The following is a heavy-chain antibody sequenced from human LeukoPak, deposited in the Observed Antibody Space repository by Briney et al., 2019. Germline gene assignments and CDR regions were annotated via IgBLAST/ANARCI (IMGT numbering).Heavy chain of an antibody. CDR2: ISGSGGYT. Sequence: GGSLRLSCAASGFTFSNYGMSWVRQAPGKGLEWVSRISGSGGYTYYADSVKGRFTISRDNSKNTLYLQMNSLRADDTAVYYCTKVPGGSYPLDWGQGTLVTVSS. J-gene: IGHJ4*02. D-gene: IGHD1-26*01. V-gene: IGHV3-23*01. CDR1: GFTFSNYG. CDR3: TKVPGGSYPLD.